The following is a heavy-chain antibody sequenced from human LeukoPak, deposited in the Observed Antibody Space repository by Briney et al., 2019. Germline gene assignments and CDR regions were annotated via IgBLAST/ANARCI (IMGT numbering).Heavy chain of an antibody. CDR1: GFTFTHAW. CDR3: TTDLGITMIRGVIVS. CDR2: IKSKADGETT. V-gene: IGHV3-15*01. D-gene: IGHD3-10*01. J-gene: IGHJ4*02. Sequence: GGSLRLSCAASGFTFTHAWMTWVRQAPGKGLDWVGRIKSKADGETTDYAAPVKGRFFMSRDDSKATLYLQMNYLETEDTAVYYCTTDLGITMIRGVIVSWGQGTLVTVSS.